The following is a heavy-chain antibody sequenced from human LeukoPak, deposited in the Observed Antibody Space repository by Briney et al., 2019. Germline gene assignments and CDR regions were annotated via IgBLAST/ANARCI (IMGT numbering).Heavy chain of an antibody. CDR2: IYYFGST. CDR3: ARDGGRGSIDY. CDR1: GGSISSSSYY. V-gene: IGHV4-39*07. D-gene: IGHD2-15*01. J-gene: IGHJ4*02. Sequence: SETLSLTCTVSGGSISSSSYYWGWIRQPPGKGLEWIGNIYYFGSTYYNPSLKSRVTMSVDTSKNQFSLKLITVTAADTAVYYCARDGGRGSIDYWGQGTLVTVSS.